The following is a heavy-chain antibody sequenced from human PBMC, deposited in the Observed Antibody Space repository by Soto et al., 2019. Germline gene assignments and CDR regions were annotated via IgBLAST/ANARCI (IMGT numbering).Heavy chain of an antibody. V-gene: IGHV1-8*01. D-gene: IGHD6-13*01. Sequence: QVQLVQSGAEVKKPGDSVKVSCKASGYTFTRYDINWVRQATGQGLAWMGWMNPNSGNTDYAQKFQGRVTMTRNTSISTAYMELSSLRSVDTAVYYCARERSAAGAGWFDPWGQGTLVTVSS. J-gene: IGHJ5*02. CDR2: MNPNSGNT. CDR1: GYTFTRYD. CDR3: ARERSAAGAGWFDP.